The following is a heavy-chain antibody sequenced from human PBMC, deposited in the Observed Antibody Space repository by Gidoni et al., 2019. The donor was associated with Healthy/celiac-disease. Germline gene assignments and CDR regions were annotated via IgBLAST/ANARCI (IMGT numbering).Heavy chain of an antibody. CDR1: GGSISSSSYY. D-gene: IGHD1-26*01. J-gene: IGHJ4*02. V-gene: IGHV4-39*01. Sequence: QLQLQESGPGLVKPSETLSLTCTVSGGSISSSSYYWGWIRQPPGKGLEWIGSIYYSGSTYYNPSLKSRVTISVDTSKNQFSLKLSSVTAADTAVYYCASGRGGSYFDYWGQGTLVTVSS. CDR2: IYYSGST. CDR3: ASGRGGSYFDY.